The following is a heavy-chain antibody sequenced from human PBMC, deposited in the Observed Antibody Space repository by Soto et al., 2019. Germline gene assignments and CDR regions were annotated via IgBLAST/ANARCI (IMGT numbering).Heavy chain of an antibody. CDR3: ARMYSSGSGWFHP. V-gene: IGHV4-31*03. J-gene: IGHJ5*02. Sequence: SETLSLTCFVSGYSITAGGYYWSWIRHHPGKGLEWIGSFYSSGSIIYNPSLRSRVSISGDTSSNQFSMSLTSVTAADTARYYCARMYSSGSGWFHPWGQGTRVTVSS. CDR1: GYSITAGGYY. CDR2: FYSSGSI. D-gene: IGHD6-19*01.